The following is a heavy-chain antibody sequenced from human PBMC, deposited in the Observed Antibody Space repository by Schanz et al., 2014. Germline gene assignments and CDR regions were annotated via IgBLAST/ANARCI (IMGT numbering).Heavy chain of an antibody. V-gene: IGHV1-18*01. Sequence: QVQLVQSAPEVKKPGASVKVSCKATGYSFTTYGLNWLRQAPGQGFEWMAWMSYNGNTKYAQSLQGRVTVTRDTSTSTSYMELRSLTSDDTAVYYCVRDAGWAVGDYHDMDVWGQGTSGAVSS. J-gene: IGHJ6*02. D-gene: IGHD3-10*01. CDR3: VRDAGWAVGDYHDMDV. CDR1: GYSFTTYG. CDR2: MSYNGNT.